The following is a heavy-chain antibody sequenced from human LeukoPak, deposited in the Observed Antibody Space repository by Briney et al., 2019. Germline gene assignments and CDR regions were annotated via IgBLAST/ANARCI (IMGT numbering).Heavy chain of an antibody. CDR3: ARALPHTYYYDSSGGHDAFDI. CDR1: GYTFTSYG. D-gene: IGHD3-22*01. Sequence: ASVKVSCKASGYTFTSYGISWVRQAPGQGLEWMGWISAHNGNTNYAQKLQGRVTMTTDTSTSTAYMELRSLRSDDTAVYYCARALPHTYYYDSSGGHDAFDIWGQGTMVTVSS. V-gene: IGHV1-18*01. J-gene: IGHJ3*02. CDR2: ISAHNGNT.